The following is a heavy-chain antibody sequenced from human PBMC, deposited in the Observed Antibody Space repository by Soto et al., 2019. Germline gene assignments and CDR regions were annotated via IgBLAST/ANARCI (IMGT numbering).Heavy chain of an antibody. J-gene: IGHJ1*01. D-gene: IGHD2-8*02. V-gene: IGHV1-46*01. Sequence: ASVKVSCKASGYTFTSYYMHWVRQAPGQGLEWMGIINPSGGSTSYAQKFQGRVTMTRDTSTSTVYMELSSLRSEDTAVDYCASWSFTKVGQHWGQGTLVTVSS. CDR1: GYTFTSYY. CDR3: ASWSFTKVGQH. CDR2: INPSGGST.